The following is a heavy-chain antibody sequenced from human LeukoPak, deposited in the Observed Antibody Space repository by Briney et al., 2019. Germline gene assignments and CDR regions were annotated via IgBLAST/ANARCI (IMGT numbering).Heavy chain of an antibody. CDR2: IYYSGST. CDR3: ARGKEYQLMGGYGMDV. Sequence: KSSETLSLTCTVSGGSISSYYWSWIRQPPGKGLEWIGYIYYSGSTKYNPSLKSRVTISVDTSKNQFSLKLSSVTAADTAVYYCARGKEYQLMGGYGMDVWGQGTTVTVSS. J-gene: IGHJ6*02. CDR1: GGSISSYY. V-gene: IGHV4-59*08. D-gene: IGHD2-2*01.